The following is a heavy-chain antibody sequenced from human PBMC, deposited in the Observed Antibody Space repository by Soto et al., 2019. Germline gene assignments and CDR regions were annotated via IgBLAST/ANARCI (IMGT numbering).Heavy chain of an antibody. CDR3: AREPSLNWFDP. CDR2: IYYSGST. Sequence: KTSETLSLTCTVSGGSIRSGGYYWSWIRQHPGKGLEWIGYIYYSGSTYYNPSLKSRVTISVDTSKNQFSLKLSSVTAADTAVYYGAREPSLNWFDPWGQGTLVTVS. V-gene: IGHV4-31*03. CDR1: GGSIRSGGYY. J-gene: IGHJ5*02.